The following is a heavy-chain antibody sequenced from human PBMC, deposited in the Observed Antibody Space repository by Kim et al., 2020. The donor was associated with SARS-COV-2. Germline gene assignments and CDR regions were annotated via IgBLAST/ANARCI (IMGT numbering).Heavy chain of an antibody. CDR2: LNYDGSAR. D-gene: IGHD1-1*01. V-gene: IGHV3-74*01. Sequence: GGSLRLSCAASGFTFKGHWMHWVRQAPGKGLVWVSRLNYDGSARDYADSVKGRFTISRDNAKSTLYLQMSSLRADDTGVYYCGRAEDNSAPSIDYWGQGTLVTVS. CDR1: GFTFKGHW. J-gene: IGHJ4*02. CDR3: GRAEDNSAPSIDY.